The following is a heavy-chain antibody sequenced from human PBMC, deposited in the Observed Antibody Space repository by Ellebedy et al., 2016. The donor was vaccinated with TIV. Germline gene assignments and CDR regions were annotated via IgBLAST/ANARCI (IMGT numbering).Heavy chain of an antibody. D-gene: IGHD4-17*01. CDR3: ARDGSYGDYRSPTHAFEI. CDR2: MNQDGSQK. V-gene: IGHV3-7*01. CDR1: GFSLRSYW. Sequence: GGSPRLSCAASGFSLRSYWMSWVRQAPGKGLEWVANMNQDGSQKYYVDSVTGRFTISRDNAKNSLYLQMNSLRIEDTAVYYCARDGSYGDYRSPTHAFEIWGQGTTVTVSS. J-gene: IGHJ3*02.